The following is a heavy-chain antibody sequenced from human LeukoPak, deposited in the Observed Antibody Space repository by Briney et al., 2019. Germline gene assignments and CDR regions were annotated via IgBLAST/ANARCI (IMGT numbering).Heavy chain of an antibody. J-gene: IGHJ4*02. V-gene: IGHV3-21*04. CDR3: AKGQGSVAGGMEFDY. CDR2: MSSSSSNI. CDR1: GFTFSSYR. Sequence: GGSLRLSCVASGFTFSSYRMNWVRQAPGKGLEWVSSMSSSSSNIYYADSVKGRFTISRDNGKNLLYLQMDSLRAEDTAVYYCAKGQGSVAGGMEFDYWGQGTLVTVSS. D-gene: IGHD6-19*01.